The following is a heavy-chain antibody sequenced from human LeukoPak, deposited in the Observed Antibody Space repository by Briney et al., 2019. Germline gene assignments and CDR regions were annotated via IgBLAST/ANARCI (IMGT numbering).Heavy chain of an antibody. CDR1: GFTLSSCG. D-gene: IGHD3-10*01. CDR3: VKEQGSGYYRTADY. V-gene: IGHV3-30*18. J-gene: IGHJ4*02. CDR2: ITYDGITT. Sequence: PGGSLRLSCVASGFTLSSCGMHWVRQAPGKGLEWVAVITYDGITTYSDDPVKGRFTISRDTSKSTLHLQMNNLRDEDTSVYFCVKEQGSGYYRTADYWGQGTLVTVSS.